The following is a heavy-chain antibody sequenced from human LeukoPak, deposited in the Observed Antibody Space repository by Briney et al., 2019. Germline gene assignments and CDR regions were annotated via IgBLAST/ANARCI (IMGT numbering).Heavy chain of an antibody. CDR1: GYSFTSYW. CDR3: ARLMGYYGSGSSPYGMDD. D-gene: IGHD3-10*01. CDR2: IDPSDSYT. Sequence: GESLKISCKGSGYSFTSYWISWVRQMPGKGLEWMGRIDPSDSYTNYSPSFQGHVTISADKSISTAYLQWSSLKASDTAMYYCARLMGYYGSGSSPYGMDDWGKGTTVTVSS. V-gene: IGHV5-10-1*01. J-gene: IGHJ6*04.